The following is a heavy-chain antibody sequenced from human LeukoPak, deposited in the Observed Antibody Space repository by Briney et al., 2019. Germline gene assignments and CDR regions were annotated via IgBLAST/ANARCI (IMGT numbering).Heavy chain of an antibody. CDR1: GGSISSGDYY. V-gene: IGHV4-30-4*01. CDR2: IYYSGST. CDR3: ARVVDTAMVPADYFDY. D-gene: IGHD5-18*01. J-gene: IGHJ4*02. Sequence: SETLSLTCTVSGGSISSGDYYWRWLRQPPGRGLEWIGYIYYSGSTYYNPSLKSRVTISVDTSKNQFSLKLSSVTAADTAVYYCARVVDTAMVPADYFDYWGQGTLVTVSS.